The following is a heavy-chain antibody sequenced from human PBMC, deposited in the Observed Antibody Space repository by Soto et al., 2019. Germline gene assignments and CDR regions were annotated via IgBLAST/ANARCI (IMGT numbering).Heavy chain of an antibody. Sequence: GGSLRLSCAASGFTFSGHSVNWVCQAPGKGLEWVSYISSGSKTIYYADSVKGRFTVSRDNARNSQYLQMNSLRDEDTAVYYCAREDILGARSFDYWGQGTLVTVSS. V-gene: IGHV3-48*02. D-gene: IGHD1-26*01. CDR3: AREDILGARSFDY. CDR1: GFTFSGHS. CDR2: ISSGSKTI. J-gene: IGHJ4*02.